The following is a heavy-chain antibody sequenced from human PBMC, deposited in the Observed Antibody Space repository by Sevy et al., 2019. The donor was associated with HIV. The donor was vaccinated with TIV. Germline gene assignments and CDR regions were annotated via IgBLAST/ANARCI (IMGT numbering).Heavy chain of an antibody. J-gene: IGHJ5*02. D-gene: IGHD3-3*01. CDR1: GYTVTSYA. CDR2: INTNTGNP. V-gene: IGHV7-4-1*02. Sequence: ASVKVSCKASGYTVTSYAMNWVRQAPGQGLEWMGWINTNTGNPTYAQGFTGRFVFSLDTSVSTAYLQISSLKAEDTAVYYCARDLSPGVAHNWFDPWGQGTLVTVSS. CDR3: ARDLSPGVAHNWFDP.